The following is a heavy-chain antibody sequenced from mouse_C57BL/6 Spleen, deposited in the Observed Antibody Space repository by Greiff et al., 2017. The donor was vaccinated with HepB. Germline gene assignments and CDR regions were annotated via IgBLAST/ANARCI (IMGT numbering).Heavy chain of an antibody. CDR3: ARGGTEGAMDY. V-gene: IGHV3-1*01. Sequence: DVQLQESGPGMVKPSQSLSLTCTVTGYSITSGYDWHWIRHFPGNKLEWMGYISYSGSTNYNPSLKSRISITHDTSKNHFFLKLNSVTTEDTATYYCARGGTEGAMDYWGQGTSVTVSS. CDR2: ISYSGST. CDR1: GYSITSGYD. J-gene: IGHJ4*01.